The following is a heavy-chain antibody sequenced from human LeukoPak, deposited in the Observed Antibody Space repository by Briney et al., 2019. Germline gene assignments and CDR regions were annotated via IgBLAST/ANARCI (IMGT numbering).Heavy chain of an antibody. CDR2: INPNSGGT. CDR3: ARDSSVASSGCFFE. Sequence: ASVKVSCKASGYTFTGYYMHWVRQAPGQGLEWMGWINPNSGGTNYAQKFQGRVTMTRDTSISTAYMELSRLRSDDTAVYYCARDSSVASSGCFFEWGQGTLVTVSS. V-gene: IGHV1-2*02. D-gene: IGHD3-22*01. CDR1: GYTFTGYY. J-gene: IGHJ4*02.